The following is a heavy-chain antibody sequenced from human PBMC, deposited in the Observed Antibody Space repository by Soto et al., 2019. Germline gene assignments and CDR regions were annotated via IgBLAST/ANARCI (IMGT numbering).Heavy chain of an antibody. CDR2: IYWNDEK. J-gene: IGHJ5*02. CDR3: APRWQQVYDP. Sequence: QITLKESGPTLVKPTQTLTLTCAFSGFSLSTSGEGVGWIRQPPGKALEWLAFIYWNDEKRYRPSLKTRLACTKDTSNSQVVLTMTTMDPVATATYYFAPRWQQVYDPWGQGTLGTVSS. V-gene: IGHV2-5*01. D-gene: IGHD6-13*01. CDR1: GFSLSTSGEG.